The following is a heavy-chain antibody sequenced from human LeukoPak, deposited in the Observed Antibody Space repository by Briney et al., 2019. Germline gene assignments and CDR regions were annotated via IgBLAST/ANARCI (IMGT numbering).Heavy chain of an antibody. CDR3: SRNAYYDFCGFDY. V-gene: IGHV3-49*03. CDR1: GFTSGGYS. D-gene: IGHD3-3*01. J-gene: IGHJ4*02. CDR2: IRSKAYGVTM. Sequence: RSLRLSCTPAGFTSGGYSMGWFRQAPGRGLEWVAFIRSKAYGVTMEYAASARGRFTISTEDSKSIAYLQMDSLKTEDTAMYYCSRNAYYDFCGFDYWGQGTLVTVSS.